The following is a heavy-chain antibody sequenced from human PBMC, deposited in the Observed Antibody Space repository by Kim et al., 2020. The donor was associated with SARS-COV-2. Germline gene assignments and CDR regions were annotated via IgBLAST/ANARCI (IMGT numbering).Heavy chain of an antibody. CDR2: IWYDGSNK. J-gene: IGHJ4*02. Sequence: GGSLRLSCAASGFTFSSYGMHWVRQAPGKGLEWVAVIWYDGSNKYYADSVKGRFTISRDNSKNMLYLQMNSLRAEDTAVYYCAKDIAMVQSTLTFDYWGQGTLVTVSS. CDR3: AKDIAMVQSTLTFDY. CDR1: GFTFSSYG. D-gene: IGHD1-1*01. V-gene: IGHV3-33*06.